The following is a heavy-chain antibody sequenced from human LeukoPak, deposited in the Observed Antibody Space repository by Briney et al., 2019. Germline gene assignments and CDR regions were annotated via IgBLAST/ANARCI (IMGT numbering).Heavy chain of an antibody. CDR3: ATAPILRGEGGEHYKYGMDV. CDR2: IYHNGTP. V-gene: IGHV4-4*02. J-gene: IGHJ6*02. D-gene: IGHD2-2*02. CDR1: VGSISSGNW. Sequence: PSETPSLTCAVSVGSISSGNWWSWVRQSPGKGLEWIGEIYHNGTPNYNPSLKSRVTISADKFKNHFSLKLTSVTAADTAVYYCATAPILRGEGGEHYKYGMDVWGQGTTVTVSS.